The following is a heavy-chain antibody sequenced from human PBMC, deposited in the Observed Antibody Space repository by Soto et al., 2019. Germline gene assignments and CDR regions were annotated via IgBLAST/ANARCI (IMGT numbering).Heavy chain of an antibody. J-gene: IGHJ6*02. CDR3: ARGDATKIVVTTYYAMDV. CDR1: GGSLSNYG. V-gene: IGHV1-69*12. D-gene: IGHD3-9*01. Sequence: QVQLVQSGAEVKKPGSSAKVSCKASGGSLSNYGISWVRQAPGQGLEWMGGIIPVFGTANYAQKFQGRVTITADESTSIVYMDVTSLRSEDTAVYYCARGDATKIVVTTYYAMDVWGQGTTVTVSS. CDR2: IIPVFGTA.